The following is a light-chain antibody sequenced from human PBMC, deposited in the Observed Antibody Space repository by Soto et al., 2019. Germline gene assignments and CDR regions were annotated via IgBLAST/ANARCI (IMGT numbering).Light chain of an antibody. CDR1: SSNIGSNY. V-gene: IGLV1-51*01. Sequence: QSVLTQPPSVSAAPGQKVTISCSGSSSNIGSNYVSWYQQFPGTAPKLLIYDNNKRPSGIPDRFSGSKSGTSATPVITALQPGDEADYYCGTWDTSLRSEGVFGGGTKLTVL. CDR2: DNN. CDR3: GTWDTSLRSEGV. J-gene: IGLJ3*02.